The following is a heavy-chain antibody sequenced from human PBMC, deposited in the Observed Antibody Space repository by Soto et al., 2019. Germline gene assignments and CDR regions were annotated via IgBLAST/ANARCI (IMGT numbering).Heavy chain of an antibody. J-gene: IGHJ3*02. Sequence: KQSPTLSLPCAISGDSVSSNSAAWNWIRQSPSRGLEWLGRTYYRSKWYNDYAVSVKSRITINPDTSKNQFSLQLNSVTPEDTAVYYCARSLYDYIWGSPRTSGAFDIWGQGTMVTVSS. CDR2: TYYRSKWYN. CDR1: GDSVSSNSAA. D-gene: IGHD3-16*01. CDR3: ARSLYDYIWGSPRTSGAFDI. V-gene: IGHV6-1*01.